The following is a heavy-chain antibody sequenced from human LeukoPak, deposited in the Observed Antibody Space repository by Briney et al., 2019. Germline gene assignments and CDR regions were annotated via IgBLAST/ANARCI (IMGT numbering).Heavy chain of an antibody. CDR3: VISLKTVIIRPYYFDS. V-gene: IGHV3-11*04. CDR1: GFTFNDYY. Sequence: GGSLRLSCAASGFTFNDYYMGWLRQAPGQGLQWLSYISGSGLSAYYADSVKGRFIISSDNAKNSLYLYMNILRAEHTAVYECVISLKTVIIRPYYFDSWGQGTLVTVSS. J-gene: IGHJ4*02. CDR2: ISGSGLSA. D-gene: IGHD3-10*01.